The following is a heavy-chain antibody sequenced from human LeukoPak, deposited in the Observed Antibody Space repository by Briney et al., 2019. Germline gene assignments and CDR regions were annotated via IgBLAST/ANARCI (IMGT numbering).Heavy chain of an antibody. CDR3: AREQVVVGRGYYGMDV. Sequence: GGSLRLSWAASGFTVRSNYMNWVRRAPGRGLEWVSVLYSGGSTFYGDSVKGRFTISRDNSMNTLYLQMNSLRVDDTAVYYCAREQVVVGRGYYGMDVWGQGTTVTVSS. CDR1: GFTVRSNY. J-gene: IGHJ6*02. CDR2: LYSGGST. D-gene: IGHD2-2*01. V-gene: IGHV3-66*01.